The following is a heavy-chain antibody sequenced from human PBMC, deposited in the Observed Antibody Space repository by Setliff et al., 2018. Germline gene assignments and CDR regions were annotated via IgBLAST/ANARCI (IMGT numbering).Heavy chain of an antibody. Sequence: GASVKVSCKASGYTFTAYYMHWVRQAPGQGLEWMGWINPGSGATNLAQRFQGRVTMTTDTSTRTAYMELRSLRSDDTAAYYCARVFFGVNDGLYHYFNMDIWGKGTTVTVSS. CDR3: ARVFFGVNDGLYHYFNMDI. CDR1: GYTFTAYY. V-gene: IGHV1-2*02. J-gene: IGHJ6*03. CDR2: INPGSGAT. D-gene: IGHD3-10*01.